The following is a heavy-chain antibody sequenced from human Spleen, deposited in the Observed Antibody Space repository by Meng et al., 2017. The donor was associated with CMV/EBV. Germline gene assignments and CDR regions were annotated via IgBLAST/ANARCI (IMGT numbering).Heavy chain of an antibody. J-gene: IGHJ3*01. CDR2: IYWNDDK. CDR1: GFSFNTSGEG. CDR3: AHSLGARGDAFNS. Sequence: SGPTLVKPTQALTLTFTFSGFSFNTSGEGVGWIRQPPGQALEWLAIIYWNDDKRYRTSLKSRLTITKDTSKNQVVLTMANMDPVDTATYYCAHSLGARGDAFNSWGQGTMVTVSS. D-gene: IGHD3-16*01. V-gene: IGHV2-5*01.